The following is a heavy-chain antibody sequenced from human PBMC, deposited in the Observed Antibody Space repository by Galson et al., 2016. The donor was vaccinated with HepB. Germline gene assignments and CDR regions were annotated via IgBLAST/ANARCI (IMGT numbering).Heavy chain of an antibody. CDR2: VYSDGST. J-gene: IGHJ6*03. CDR3: AKNKATARVWGHYYYYMDV. Sequence: SMRLSRAASGITGSSNYRSWVRQAPGQGLAWVSIVYSDGSTYYSDSVRGRFTISRDNSNNIVYLQMNSLRAEDPAVYCCAKNKATARVWGHYYYYMDVWGKGTTVTVSS. D-gene: IGHD3-16*01. V-gene: IGHV3-53*01. CDR1: GITGSSNY.